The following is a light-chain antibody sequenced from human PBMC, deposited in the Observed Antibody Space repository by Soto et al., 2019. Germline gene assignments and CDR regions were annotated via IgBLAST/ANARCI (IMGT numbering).Light chain of an antibody. V-gene: IGKV3-15*01. CDR2: GAS. CDR1: QSVSGN. Sequence: EIVMTQSPATLSVSPGERATLSCRASQSVSGNLAWYQQKPAQAPRLLIYGASTRATGIPARFSGSGSGTEFTLTISSLQSEDFAVYYCQQYNKWPPITFGQGTKLEIK. CDR3: QQYNKWPPIT. J-gene: IGKJ2*01.